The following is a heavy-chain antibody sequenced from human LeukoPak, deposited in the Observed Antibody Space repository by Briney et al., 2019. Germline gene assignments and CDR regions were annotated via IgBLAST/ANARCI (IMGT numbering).Heavy chain of an antibody. CDR3: ARGPSGSYYYYMDV. D-gene: IGHD1-26*01. J-gene: IGHJ6*03. CDR1: GFTFDDYG. V-gene: IGHV3-20*04. CDR2: ISWNGGST. Sequence: PGGSLRLSCAASGFTFDDYGMSWVRQAPGKGLEWVSGISWNGGSTGYADSVKGRFTTSRDNAKNSLYLQMNSLRAEDTALYYCARGPSGSYYYYMDVWGKGTTVTVSS.